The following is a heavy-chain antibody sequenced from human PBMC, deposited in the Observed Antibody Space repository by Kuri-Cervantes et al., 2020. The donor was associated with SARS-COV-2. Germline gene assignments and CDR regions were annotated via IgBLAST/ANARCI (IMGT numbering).Heavy chain of an antibody. CDR2: ISSSSSYI. D-gene: IGHD3-22*01. J-gene: IGHJ4*02. CDR3: ARSRPQDSRLYYYDSSGYYYYFDY. CDR1: GFQFDDYT. Sequence: GGSLRLSCAASGFQFDDYTMHWVRQPPGKGLEWVSSISSSSSYIYYADSVKGRFTISRDNAKNSLYLQMNSLRAEDTAVYYCARSRPQDSRLYYYDSSGYYYYFDYWGQGTLVTVSS. V-gene: IGHV3-21*01.